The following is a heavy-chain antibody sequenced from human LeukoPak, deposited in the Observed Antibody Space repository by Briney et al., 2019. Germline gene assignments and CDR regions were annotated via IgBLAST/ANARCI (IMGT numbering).Heavy chain of an antibody. J-gene: IGHJ5*02. CDR3: ARQAEYSSSPKPYNWFDP. V-gene: IGHV4-38-2*01. D-gene: IGHD6-6*01. CDR1: GYSISSGYY. Sequence: PSETLSLTCAVSGYSISSGYYWGWIRQPPGKGLEWIGSIYHIGSAYYNPSLKSRVTISVDTSKNQFSLKLSSVTAADTAVYYCARQAEYSSSPKPYNWFDPWGQGTLVTVSS. CDR2: IYHIGSA.